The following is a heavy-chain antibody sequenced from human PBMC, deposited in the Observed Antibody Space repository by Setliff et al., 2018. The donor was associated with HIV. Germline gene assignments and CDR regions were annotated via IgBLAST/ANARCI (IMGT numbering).Heavy chain of an antibody. Sequence: PGGFLRLSCAASGFTFSAHGMHWVRQAPGKGLEWVTFINYDDNYEYYADSVKGRFTISRDNSKSTVDLQMTSLTAEDTAVYYCVKDGDYRNGDYDAFDIWGQGTMVTVSS. CDR1: GFTFSAHG. CDR2: INYDDNYE. D-gene: IGHD4-17*01. J-gene: IGHJ3*02. V-gene: IGHV3-30*02. CDR3: VKDGDYRNGDYDAFDI.